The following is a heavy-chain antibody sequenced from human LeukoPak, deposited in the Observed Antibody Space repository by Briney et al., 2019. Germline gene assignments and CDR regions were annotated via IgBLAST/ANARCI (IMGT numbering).Heavy chain of an antibody. CDR1: GFTFSNYG. CDR2: ISNDGTT. Sequence: GGSLRLSCIASGFTFSNYGMSWVRQAPRKGLEWVSGISNDGTTYYADSVKGRFTISRDNSENTLYLQMKSLRAEDTAVYYCARDYKQGGQGTLVTVSS. J-gene: IGHJ4*02. V-gene: IGHV3-23*01. D-gene: IGHD3-10*01. CDR3: ARDYKQ.